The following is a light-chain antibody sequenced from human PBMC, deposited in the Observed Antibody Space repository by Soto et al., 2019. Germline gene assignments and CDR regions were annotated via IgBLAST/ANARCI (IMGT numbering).Light chain of an antibody. CDR3: QQRAKWPLT. J-gene: IGKJ4*01. V-gene: IGKV1-39*01. CDR1: HSITYY. CDR2: AAD. Sequence: DIQMTQSPSSLSASVGDTVTITCRASHSITYYFTWLQQPPGKATSLLIVAADNLQDGAPSRFSGSGSGTDFTLTISSLEPEDFAIYYCQQRAKWPLTFGGGTKVDIK.